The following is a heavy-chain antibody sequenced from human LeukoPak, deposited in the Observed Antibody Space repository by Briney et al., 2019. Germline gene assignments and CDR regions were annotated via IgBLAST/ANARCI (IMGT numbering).Heavy chain of an antibody. CDR1: GGSFSGYY. J-gene: IGHJ4*02. D-gene: IGHD2-2*01. CDR2: INHSGST. Sequence: SETLSLTCAVYGGSFSGYYWSWIRQPPGKGLEWIGEINHSGSTNYNPSLKSRVTISVDTSKNQFSLKLSSVTAADTAVYYCARGWRGYCSSTSCHRPFDYWGQGTLVTVSS. CDR3: ARGWRGYCSSTSCHRPFDY. V-gene: IGHV4-34*01.